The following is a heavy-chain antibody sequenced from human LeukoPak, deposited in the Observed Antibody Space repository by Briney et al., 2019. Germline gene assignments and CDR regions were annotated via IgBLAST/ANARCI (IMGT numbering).Heavy chain of an antibody. V-gene: IGHV5-51*01. CDR1: GYSFTTYW. J-gene: IGHJ4*02. D-gene: IGHD1-1*01. Sequence: GESLKISCKGSGYSFTTYWIGWVRQMPGKGLEWMGIIYLGDSDTRYSPSFQGQVTISADKSINTAYLQWSSLKASDTGMYYCVRHRNWNYDYWGQGTLVTVSS. CDR2: IYLGDSDT. CDR3: VRHRNWNYDY.